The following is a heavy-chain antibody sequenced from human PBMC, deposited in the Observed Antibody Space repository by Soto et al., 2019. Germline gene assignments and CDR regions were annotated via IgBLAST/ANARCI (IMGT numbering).Heavy chain of an antibody. CDR2: INESGRT. D-gene: IGHD3-10*01. J-gene: IGHJ6*03. V-gene: IGHV4-34*01. CDR1: GGSFSGYY. Sequence: QVQLQQWGAGLLKPSETLSLTCAVYGGSFSGYYWSWIRQPPGKGLAWIGEINESGRTKYNPSLKSPVTIAVDTTKNQFSLKLSSVTAADKAVYYCARGLILWYGELSGRWDHYCYVDVGGKGTTVTVSS. CDR3: ARGLILWYGELSGRWDHYCYVDV.